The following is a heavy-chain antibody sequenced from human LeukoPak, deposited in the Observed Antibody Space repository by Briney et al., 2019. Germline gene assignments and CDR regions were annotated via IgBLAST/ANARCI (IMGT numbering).Heavy chain of an antibody. V-gene: IGHV4-34*01. CDR3: ARHSQMVPDD. CDR2: INHSGST. J-gene: IGHJ4*02. D-gene: IGHD4/OR15-4a*01. Sequence: PSETLSLTCAVYGGSFSGYYWSWIRQPPGKGLEWIGEINHSGSTNYNPSLKSRVTISVDTSKNQFSLKLSSVTAADTAVYYCARHSQMVPDDWGQGTLVTVSS. CDR1: GGSFSGYY.